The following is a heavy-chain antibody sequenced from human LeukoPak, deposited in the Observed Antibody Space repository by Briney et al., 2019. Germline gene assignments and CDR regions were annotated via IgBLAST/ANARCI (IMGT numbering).Heavy chain of an antibody. V-gene: IGHV3-7*01. J-gene: IGHJ4*02. Sequence: SGGSLRLSCAASGFTFSNYWMSWVRQAPGKGLEWLATIKQDGSEKYYVDSVKGRFTISRDNAKNSLYLQMNNLRVEDTAVYYCARVYPRGSTGLMTAKYDYWGQGTLVTVSS. CDR2: IKQDGSEK. CDR3: ARVYPRGSTGLMTAKYDY. D-gene: IGHD6-25*01. CDR1: GFTFSNYW.